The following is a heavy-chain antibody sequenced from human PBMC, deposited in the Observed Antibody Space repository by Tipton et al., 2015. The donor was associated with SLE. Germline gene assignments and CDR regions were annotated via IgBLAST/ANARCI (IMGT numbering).Heavy chain of an antibody. Sequence: TLSLTCAVYGGSFSGYYWNWIRQPPGKGLEWIGEINHNGRTNYNPSLKSRVTISVDTSKNQFSLRLSSVAAADTAVYYCARGYKQLSRQWLATVYMDVWGKGTTVTVS. CDR1: GGSFSGYY. CDR2: INHNGRT. D-gene: IGHD6-19*01. CDR3: ARGYKQLSRQWLATVYMDV. V-gene: IGHV4-34*01. J-gene: IGHJ6*03.